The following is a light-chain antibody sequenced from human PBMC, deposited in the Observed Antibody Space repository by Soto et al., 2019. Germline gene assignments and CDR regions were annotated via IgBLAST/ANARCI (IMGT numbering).Light chain of an antibody. CDR1: DSDVGAYDY. CDR3: QSYDSTLSARYV. Sequence: QSVLTQPASVSGSPGQSITISCTGTDSDVGAYDYVSWYQQYPNRAPKLLIYDVSRRPSGISSRFSGSKSGNTASLTISGLQGEDEADYYCQSYDSTLSARYVFGTGTKVTVL. V-gene: IGLV2-14*03. CDR2: DVS. J-gene: IGLJ1*01.